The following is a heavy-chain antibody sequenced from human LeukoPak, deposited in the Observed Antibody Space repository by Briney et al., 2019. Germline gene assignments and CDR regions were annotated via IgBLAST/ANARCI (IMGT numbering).Heavy chain of an antibody. D-gene: IGHD5-18*01. CDR2: IRYDGSNK. CDR3: AKDPGWSYGYGY. CDR1: GFTFSSYG. Sequence: GGSLRLSCAASGFTFSSYGMHWVRQAPGKGLEWVAFIRYDGSNKYYAGSVKGRFTISRDNSKNTLYLQMNSLRAEDTAVYYCAKDPGWSYGYGYWGQGTLVTVSS. V-gene: IGHV3-30*02. J-gene: IGHJ4*02.